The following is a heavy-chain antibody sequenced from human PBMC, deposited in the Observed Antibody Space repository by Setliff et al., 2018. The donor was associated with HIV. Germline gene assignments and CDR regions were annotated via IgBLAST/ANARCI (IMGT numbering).Heavy chain of an antibody. V-gene: IGHV1-3*01. CDR3: ARGPGAFGGTSVQNFDY. Sequence: ASVKVSCKASGYTFTAYVMHWVRQAPGQRLEWMGWINAGNGNTKYSQKFQSRVTFIRDTSASTAYMELSSLRSEDTAVYYCARGPGAFGGTSVQNFDYWGQGTLVTVSS. CDR2: INAGNGNT. J-gene: IGHJ4*02. CDR1: GYTFTAYV. D-gene: IGHD3-16*01.